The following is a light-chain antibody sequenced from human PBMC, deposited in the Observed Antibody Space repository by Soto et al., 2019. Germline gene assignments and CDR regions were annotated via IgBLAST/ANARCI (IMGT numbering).Light chain of an antibody. CDR1: GSDVGGYDY. CDR2: EVS. Sequence: QSVLTQPASVAGSPGQSITISCTGTGSDVGGYDYVSWCQQHPGKAPKLLIYEVSNRPSGISNRFSASKSGITASLTISGLQSEDEADYFCSSYKGTSTLVFGNGTKVTVL. V-gene: IGLV2-14*01. CDR3: SSYKGTSTLV. J-gene: IGLJ1*01.